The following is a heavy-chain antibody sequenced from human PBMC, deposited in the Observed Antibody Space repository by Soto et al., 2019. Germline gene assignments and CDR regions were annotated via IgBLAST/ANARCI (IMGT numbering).Heavy chain of an antibody. D-gene: IGHD4-17*01. J-gene: IGHJ3*02. V-gene: IGHV1-46*01. Sequence: GASVKVSCKASGYTFTSYYMHWVRQAPGQGLEWMGIINPSGGSTSYAQKFQGRVTMTRDTSTSTVYMELSSLRSEDTAVYYCAMEYIDYGGNEGWYAFDIWGQGTMVTVSS. CDR2: INPSGGST. CDR3: AMEYIDYGGNEGWYAFDI. CDR1: GYTFTSYY.